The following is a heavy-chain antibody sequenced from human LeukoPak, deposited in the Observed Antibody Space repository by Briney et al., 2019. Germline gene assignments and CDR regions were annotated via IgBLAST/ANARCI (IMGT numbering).Heavy chain of an antibody. Sequence: GGSLRLSCAASGFTLSNYWMNWVRQAPGKGLEWVANIKQDGSEKYYVDSVKGRFTISRDNAKNSLYLQMNSLRAEDTAVYYCAPSSGYYLLDYWGRGTLVTVSS. CDR3: APSSGYYLLDY. V-gene: IGHV3-7*01. CDR1: GFTLSNYW. D-gene: IGHD3-22*01. J-gene: IGHJ4*02. CDR2: IKQDGSEK.